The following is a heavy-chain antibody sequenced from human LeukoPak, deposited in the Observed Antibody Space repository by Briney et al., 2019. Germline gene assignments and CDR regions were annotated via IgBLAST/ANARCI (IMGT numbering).Heavy chain of an antibody. CDR1: GGSISSYY. V-gene: IGHV4-4*07. Sequence: SETLSLTCTVSGGSISSYYWSWIRQPAGKGLEWIGRIYTSGSTNYNPSLKSRVTMSVDTSKNQFSLKLSSVTAADTAVYYCARGRRTWTYYYYYYMDVWGKGTTVTVSS. J-gene: IGHJ6*03. CDR3: ARGRRTWTYYYYYYMDV. CDR2: IYTSGST. D-gene: IGHD3/OR15-3a*01.